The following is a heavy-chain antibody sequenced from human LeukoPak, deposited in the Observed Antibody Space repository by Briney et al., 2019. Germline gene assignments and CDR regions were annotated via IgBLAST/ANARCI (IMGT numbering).Heavy chain of an antibody. CDR2: INHSGST. D-gene: IGHD3-3*01. Sequence: SETLSLTCAVYGGSSSGYYWSWIRQPPGKGLEWIGEINHSGSTNYNPSLKSRVTISVDTSKNQFSLKLSSVTAADTAVYYCASIIYDFWSGLNWFDPWGQGTLVTVSS. V-gene: IGHV4-34*01. CDR1: GGSSSGYY. J-gene: IGHJ5*02. CDR3: ASIIYDFWSGLNWFDP.